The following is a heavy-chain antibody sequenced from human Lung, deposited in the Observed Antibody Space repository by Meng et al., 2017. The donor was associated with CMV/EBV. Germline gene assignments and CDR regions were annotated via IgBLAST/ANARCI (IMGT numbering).Heavy chain of an antibody. CDR2: IKSKTDGGTT. CDR3: ATGSYSSDDAFDI. V-gene: IGHV3-15*01. D-gene: IGHD6-25*01. Sequence: GGSLRLXCEASGFTFSNAWMSWVRQAPGKGLEWVGRIKSKTDGGTTDYAAPVKGRFTISRDDSKNTLYLQMNSLKTEDTAVYYCATGSYSSDDAFDIWGQGKXVTGSS. CDR1: GFTFSNAW. J-gene: IGHJ3*02.